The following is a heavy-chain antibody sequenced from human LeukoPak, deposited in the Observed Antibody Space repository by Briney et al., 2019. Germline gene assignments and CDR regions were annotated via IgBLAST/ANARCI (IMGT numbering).Heavy chain of an antibody. J-gene: IGHJ4*02. CDR3: ARRDSSGYYYNFDF. CDR1: GYSFATYW. D-gene: IGHD3-22*01. CDR2: IYPGDSDT. Sequence: GESLKISCKGSGYSFATYWIGWVRQMPGKGLEWMGIIYPGDSDTRYSPSFQGQVTISADKSISTAYLQWSSLKASDTAMYYSARRDSSGYYYNFDFWGQGTLVTVSS. V-gene: IGHV5-51*01.